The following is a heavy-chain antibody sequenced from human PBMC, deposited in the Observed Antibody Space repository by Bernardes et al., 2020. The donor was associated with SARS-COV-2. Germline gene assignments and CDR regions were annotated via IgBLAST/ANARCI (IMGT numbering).Heavy chain of an antibody. V-gene: IGHV3-23*01. CDR2: ISGSGGST. Sequence: GGSLRLSCAASGFTFNSYKMKWVRQAPGKGLEWVSAISGSGGSTYYADSVKGRFTISRDNSKNTLYLQMNSLRAEDTAVYYCAKAYDILTGYYSDAFDIWGQGTMVTVSS. CDR3: AKAYDILTGYYSDAFDI. D-gene: IGHD3-9*01. J-gene: IGHJ3*02. CDR1: GFTFNSYK.